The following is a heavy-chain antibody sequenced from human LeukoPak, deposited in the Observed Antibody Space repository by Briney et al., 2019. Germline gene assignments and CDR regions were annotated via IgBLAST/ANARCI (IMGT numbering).Heavy chain of an antibody. Sequence: PGGSLRLSCAASGFTFSDYAMHWVRQAPGKELEYVSAISSNGGSIHYANSVKGRFTISRDNSKNTLYLQMDSLRAEDMAVYYCARGTCGCGSGWHLYWYFDLWGRGTLVTVSS. V-gene: IGHV3-64*01. D-gene: IGHD6-19*01. CDR2: ISSNGGSI. CDR1: GFTFSDYA. CDR3: ARGTCGCGSGWHLYWYFDL. J-gene: IGHJ2*01.